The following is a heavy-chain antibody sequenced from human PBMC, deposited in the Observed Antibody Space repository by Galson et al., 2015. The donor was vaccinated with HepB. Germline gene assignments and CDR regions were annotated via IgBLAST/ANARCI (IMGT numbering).Heavy chain of an antibody. CDR3: VAYSSSYFPYY. CDR2: IRYDGSNK. CDR1: GFTFSSYG. V-gene: IGHV3-30*02. J-gene: IGHJ4*02. Sequence: SLRLSCAASGFTFSSYGMHWVRQAPGKGLEWVAFIRYDGSNKYYADSVKGRFTISRDSSKDTLYLQMSSPRPEGTAIYYCVAYSSSYFPYYWGQGTLVTVSS. D-gene: IGHD6-13*01.